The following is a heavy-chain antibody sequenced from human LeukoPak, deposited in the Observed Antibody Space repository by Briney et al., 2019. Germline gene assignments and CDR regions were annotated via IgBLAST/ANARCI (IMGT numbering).Heavy chain of an antibody. D-gene: IGHD6-19*01. CDR3: AKSGYSSGWLNWFDP. CDR2: ISWNSGSI. V-gene: IGHV3-9*01. Sequence: GRSLRLSCAASGFTFDDYAMHWVRQAPGKGLEWVSGISWNSGSIGYAGSVKGRFTISRDNAKNSLYLQMNSLRAEDTALYYCAKSGYSSGWLNWFDPWGQGTLVTVSS. CDR1: GFTFDDYA. J-gene: IGHJ5*02.